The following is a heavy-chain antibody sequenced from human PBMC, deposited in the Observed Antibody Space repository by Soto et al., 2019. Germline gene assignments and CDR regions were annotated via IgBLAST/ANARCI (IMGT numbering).Heavy chain of an antibody. CDR3: ARGGVNSYYHFDY. Sequence: SETRPLPCSVYAGTFSHYYWSSIRQRPGKRLQWIWEINHTGSTNYNPSLKSRVTISIDTSKNQFSLKLSSVTAADTAVYYCARGGVNSYYHFDYWGQGALVT. CDR2: INHTGST. J-gene: IGHJ4*02. D-gene: IGHD1-26*01. CDR1: AGTFSHYY. V-gene: IGHV4-34*01.